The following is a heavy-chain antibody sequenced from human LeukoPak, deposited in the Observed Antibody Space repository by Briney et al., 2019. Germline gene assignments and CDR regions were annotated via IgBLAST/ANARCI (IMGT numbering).Heavy chain of an antibody. CDR2: IEQDGSEK. CDR1: GFTFSSYW. V-gene: IGHV3-7*01. D-gene: IGHD6-19*01. J-gene: IGHJ4*02. Sequence: PGGSLRLSCAASGFTFSSYWMSWVRQAPGKGLEWVANIEQDGSEKYYVDSVKGRFTISRDNAKNSLYLQMNSLRAEDTAVYYCARDSSSGWYSNYYFDYWGQGTLVTVSS. CDR3: ARDSSSGWYSNYYFDY.